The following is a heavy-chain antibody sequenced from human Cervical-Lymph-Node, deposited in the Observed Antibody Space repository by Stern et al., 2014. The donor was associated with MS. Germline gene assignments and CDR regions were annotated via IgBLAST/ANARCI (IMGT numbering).Heavy chain of an antibody. CDR3: AREPGDWADCSATDCSLYYNGMDV. CDR2: ISNSGGD. Sequence: VQLVESGPGLVKPSETLSLTCTVSGGSVSSGNINWSWIRQPPGKALEWMGYISNSGGDDSNAALRRRVTISLDTSKNQFSLKLTSVTAADTAVYYCAREPGDWADCSATDCSLYYNGMDVWGQGTTVTVSS. J-gene: IGHJ6*02. D-gene: IGHD2-2*01. CDR1: GGSVSSGNIN. V-gene: IGHV4-61*01.